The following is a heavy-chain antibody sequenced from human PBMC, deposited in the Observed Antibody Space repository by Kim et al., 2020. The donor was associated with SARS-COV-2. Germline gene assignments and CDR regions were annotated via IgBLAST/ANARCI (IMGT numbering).Heavy chain of an antibody. D-gene: IGHD1-7*01. J-gene: IGHJ6*02. CDR2: TYYRAKWYN. CDR3: ARGTGTPGYGMDV. CDR1: GDSVSSISVT. Sequence: SQTLSLTCAISGDSVSSISVTWSWIRQSPSRGLEWLGRTYYRAKWYNEYAVAVKSRITINPDASKNQFSLQLNSVTPEDTAVYYCARGTGTPGYGMDVWGQGTTVTVSS. V-gene: IGHV6-1*01.